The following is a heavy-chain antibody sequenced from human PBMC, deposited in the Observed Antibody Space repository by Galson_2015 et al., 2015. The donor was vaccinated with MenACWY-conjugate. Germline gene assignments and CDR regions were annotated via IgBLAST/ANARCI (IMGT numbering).Heavy chain of an antibody. V-gene: IGHV3-23*01. D-gene: IGHD4-17*01. CDR2: ISGGGSIT. CDR1: GFTFSDYA. CDR3: ARGGDYGDNGFDY. J-gene: IGHJ4*02. Sequence: SLRLSCAASGFTFSDYAMSWVRQAPGKGLEWVSVISGGGSITYYADSVKGRFTVSRDNSKNTLYLQMNVLRGEDTAVYYCARGGDYGDNGFDYWGQGTLVSVSS.